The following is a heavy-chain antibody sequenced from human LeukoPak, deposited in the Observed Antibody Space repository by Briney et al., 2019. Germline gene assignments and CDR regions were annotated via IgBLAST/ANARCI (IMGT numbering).Heavy chain of an antibody. V-gene: IGHV5-51*01. Sequence: GESLKISCKGSDYSFPTYWIAWVRQMPGKGLEWMGIIYPDESNIRYSPSFQGQVTISADKSISTAYLQWSSLKASDTAMYYCARPPSRGYSSSFEYWGQGTLVTVSS. CDR3: ARPPSRGYSSSFEY. J-gene: IGHJ4*02. CDR1: DYSFPTYW. D-gene: IGHD2-2*03. CDR2: IYPDESNI.